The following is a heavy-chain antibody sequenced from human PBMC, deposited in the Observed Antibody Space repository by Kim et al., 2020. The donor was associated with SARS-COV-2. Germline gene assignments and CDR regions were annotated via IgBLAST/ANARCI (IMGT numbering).Heavy chain of an antibody. CDR3: ARPDYYDSSGYST. Sequence: GESLKISCKGSGYSFTRYWIGWVRQMPGKGLEWMGIIYPGDSDTRYSPSFQGQVTISADKSISTAYLQWSSLKASDTAMYYCARPDYYDSSGYSTWGQGTLVTVSS. V-gene: IGHV5-51*01. CDR1: GYSFTRYW. J-gene: IGHJ5*02. D-gene: IGHD3-22*01. CDR2: IYPGDSDT.